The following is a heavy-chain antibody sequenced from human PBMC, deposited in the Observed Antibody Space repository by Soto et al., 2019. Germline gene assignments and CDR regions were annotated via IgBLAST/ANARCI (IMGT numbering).Heavy chain of an antibody. CDR2: ISYDGSNK. D-gene: IGHD1-26*01. V-gene: IGHV3-30-3*01. J-gene: IGHJ4*02. CDR1: GFTFSSYA. CDR3: ASEDLVGATYYFDY. Sequence: QVQLVESGGGVVQPGRSLRLSCAASGFTFSSYAMHWVRQAPGKGLEWVAVISYDGSNKYYADSVKGRFTISRDNSKNTLYLQMNSLRAEDTAVYYCASEDLVGATYYFDYWGQGTLVTVSS.